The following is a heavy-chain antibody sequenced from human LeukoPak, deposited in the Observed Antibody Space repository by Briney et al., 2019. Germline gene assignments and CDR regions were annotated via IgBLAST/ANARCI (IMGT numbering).Heavy chain of an antibody. Sequence: GGSLRLSCAASGFTVSSNYMSWVRQAPGKGLEWVSVIYSGGTTYYADSVKGRFTISRDNSKNTLYLQMNSLRAEDTAVYYCARGVGGYSFDYWGQGTLVAVSS. CDR3: ARGVGGYSFDY. J-gene: IGHJ4*02. V-gene: IGHV3-66*01. CDR1: GFTVSSNY. D-gene: IGHD3-22*01. CDR2: IYSGGTT.